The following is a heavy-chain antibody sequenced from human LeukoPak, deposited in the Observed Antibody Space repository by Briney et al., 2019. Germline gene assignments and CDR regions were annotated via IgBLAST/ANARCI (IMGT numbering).Heavy chain of an antibody. CDR2: IYYSGST. CDR1: GGSISSTSYY. V-gene: IGHV4-39*01. CDR3: ARQGFCSSTSCYAVDWFDP. D-gene: IGHD2-2*01. J-gene: IGHJ5*02. Sequence: NPSETLSLTCTVSGGSISSTSYYWGWIRQPPGTGLEWIESIYYSGSTYYNPSLKSRATISVDTSKNQFSLNLSSVTAADTAVYYCARQGFCSSTSCYAVDWFDPWGQGTLVPVSS.